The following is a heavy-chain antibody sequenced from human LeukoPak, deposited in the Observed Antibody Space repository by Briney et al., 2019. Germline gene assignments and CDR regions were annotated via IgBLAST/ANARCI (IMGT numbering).Heavy chain of an antibody. CDR1: GFTFSSYG. Sequence: GRSLRLSCAASGFTFSSYGMHWVRQAPGKGLEWVAVISYDGSNKYYADSVKGRFTISRDNSKNTLYLQMNSLRAEDTAVYYCYIPYYDTSAYKGYWGQGTLVTVSS. D-gene: IGHD3-22*01. CDR2: ISYDGSNK. V-gene: IGHV3-30*03. J-gene: IGHJ4*02. CDR3: YIPYYDTSAYKGY.